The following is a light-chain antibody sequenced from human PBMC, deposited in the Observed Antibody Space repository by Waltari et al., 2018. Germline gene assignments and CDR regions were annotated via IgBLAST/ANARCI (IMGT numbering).Light chain of an antibody. CDR3: QTGGHGTWV. CDR1: SWHSSNV. V-gene: IGLV4-69*01. CDR2: VNSDGSH. Sequence: QLVLTQSPSASASLGASVKLTCTLRSWHSSNVIASPPQQPEKGPRYLMKVNSDGSHSKGDEIPDRFSGSSSGAERYLTISSLQSEDEADYYCQTGGHGTWVFGGGTKLTVL. J-gene: IGLJ3*02.